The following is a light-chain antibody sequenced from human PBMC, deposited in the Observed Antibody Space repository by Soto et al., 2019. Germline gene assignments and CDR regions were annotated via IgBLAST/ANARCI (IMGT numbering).Light chain of an antibody. Sequence: DIQMTQSPSTLSASVGDRVTITCRASQSISSWLAWYQQKPGKAPKLLIYKASTLQSGVPSRLSGSGSGTEFTLAISSLQPDESATYYCQQYNDNWTFGQGTKVQIK. CDR3: QQYNDNWT. CDR2: KAS. J-gene: IGKJ1*01. V-gene: IGKV1-5*03. CDR1: QSISSW.